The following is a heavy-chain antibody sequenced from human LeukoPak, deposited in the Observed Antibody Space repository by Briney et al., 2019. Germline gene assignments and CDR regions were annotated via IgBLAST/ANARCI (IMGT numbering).Heavy chain of an antibody. CDR3: ARDPRIAAHLNYYYYYYMDV. Sequence: ASVKVSCKASGYTFTGYYMHWVRQAPGQGLEWMGWINPNSGGTNYAQKFQGRVTMTRDTSISTAYMELSRLRSDDTAVYYCARDPRIAAHLNYYYYYYMDVWGKGTTVTVSS. V-gene: IGHV1-2*02. CDR2: INPNSGGT. D-gene: IGHD6-13*01. J-gene: IGHJ6*03. CDR1: GYTFTGYY.